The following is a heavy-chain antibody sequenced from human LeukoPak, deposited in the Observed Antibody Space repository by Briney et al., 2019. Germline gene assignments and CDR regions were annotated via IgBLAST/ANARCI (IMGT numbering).Heavy chain of an antibody. D-gene: IGHD2-8*01. V-gene: IGHV3-7*01. CDR2: IKQDGSEK. CDR1: GFTFSSYW. Sequence: GGSLRLSCAASGFTFSSYWMSWVRQAPGKGLEWVANIKQDGSEKYYADSVKGRFTISRDNSKNTLYLQMNSLRAEDTAVYYCAKALRVLMVYATPFDYWGQGTLVTVSS. J-gene: IGHJ4*02. CDR3: AKALRVLMVYATPFDY.